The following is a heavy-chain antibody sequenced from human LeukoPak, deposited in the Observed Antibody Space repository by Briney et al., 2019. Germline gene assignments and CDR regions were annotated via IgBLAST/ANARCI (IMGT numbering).Heavy chain of an antibody. J-gene: IGHJ4*02. CDR2: IYYSGST. CDR1: GGSISSSIYY. V-gene: IGHV4-39*07. CDR3: AKFTRGPWGATEDFDY. D-gene: IGHD3-16*01. Sequence: SETLSLTCTVSGGSISSSIYYWGWIRQPPGKGLEWVGSIYYSGSTYYNPSLKSRVTISVDTSKNQFSLKLSSVTAADTAVYYCAKFTRGPWGATEDFDYWGQGTLVTVSS.